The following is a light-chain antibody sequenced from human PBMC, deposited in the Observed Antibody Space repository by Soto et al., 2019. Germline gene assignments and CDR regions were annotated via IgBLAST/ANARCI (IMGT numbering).Light chain of an antibody. CDR2: DVS. CDR3: RSYSNSRTVV. J-gene: IGLJ2*01. CDR1: SSDVGGYNY. Sequence: QSALTQPASVSGSPGQSITISCTGTSSDVGGYNYVSWYQQHPGKAPKLMIYDVSNRPSGVSNRFSGSKSVNTASLTISGLPAWDEADYYCRSYSNSRTVVFGGGTKVTVL. V-gene: IGLV2-14*01.